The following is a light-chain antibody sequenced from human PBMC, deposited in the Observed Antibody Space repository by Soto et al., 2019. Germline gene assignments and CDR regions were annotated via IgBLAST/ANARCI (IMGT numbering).Light chain of an antibody. Sequence: IQVTKSAFSLSASVGGRVTIPCRASQGTRNELGWYQQKPGKAPKLLIYAASRLQSGVPSRFSGSGSGTDFTLTISSLQPEDVAAYYCQKYDSWPLTFGGGTRLEIK. CDR1: QGTRNE. CDR3: QKYDSWPLT. V-gene: IGKV1-6*01. J-gene: IGKJ5*01. CDR2: AAS.